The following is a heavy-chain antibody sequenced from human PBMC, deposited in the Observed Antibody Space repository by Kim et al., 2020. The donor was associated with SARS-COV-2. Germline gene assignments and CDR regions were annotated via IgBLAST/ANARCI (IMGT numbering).Heavy chain of an antibody. V-gene: IGHV4-59*13. CDR3: ARVRGGTITMDF. D-gene: IGHD5-12*01. Sequence: SETLSLTCSVSGGSISGYYWTWIRQPPGRGLEWLGYIYSSGSTSYNPSLKSRVSISMDTSKNQFSLKLTSVTAADTAVYYCARVRGGTITMDFWGQGSLVTVSS. CDR1: GGSISGYY. J-gene: IGHJ4*02. CDR2: IYSSGST.